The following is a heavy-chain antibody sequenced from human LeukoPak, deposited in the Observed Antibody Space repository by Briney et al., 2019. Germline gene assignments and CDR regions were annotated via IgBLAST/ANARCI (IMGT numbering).Heavy chain of an antibody. CDR1: GGSFSGYY. D-gene: IGHD3-22*01. J-gene: IGHJ4*02. CDR3: ARGNYYDSSGYRRKTRAFDC. CDR2: INHSGST. V-gene: IGHV4-34*01. Sequence: SETLSLTCAVYGGSFSGYYWSWIRQPPGKGLEWIGEINHSGSTNYNPSLKSRVTISVDTSKNQFSLKLSSVTAADTAVYYCARGNYYDSSGYRRKTRAFDCWGQGTLVTVSS.